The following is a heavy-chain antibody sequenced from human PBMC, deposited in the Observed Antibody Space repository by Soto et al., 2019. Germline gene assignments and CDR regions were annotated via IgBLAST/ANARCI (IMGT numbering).Heavy chain of an antibody. V-gene: IGHV4-59*01. J-gene: IGHJ4*02. CDR3: ARSYGSGNYYNFDY. Sequence: PSETLSLTCTVSGGSISSYYWSWIRQPPGKGLEWIGYIYYSGSTNYNPSLKSRVTISLDTSKNQFSLKLSSVTAADTAVYYCARSYGSGNYYNFDYWGQGNLVTVSS. CDR2: IYYSGST. CDR1: GGSISSYY. D-gene: IGHD3-10*01.